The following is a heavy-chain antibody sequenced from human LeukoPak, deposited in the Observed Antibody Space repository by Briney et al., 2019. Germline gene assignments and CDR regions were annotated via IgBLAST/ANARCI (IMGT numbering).Heavy chain of an antibody. V-gene: IGHV3-30-3*01. CDR3: ARDRGHYDILTGYYNVVWYFDY. J-gene: IGHJ4*02. D-gene: IGHD3-9*01. CDR2: ISYDGSNK. CDR1: GFTFSSYA. Sequence: GGSLRLSCAASGFTFSSYAMHWVRQAPGKGLEWVAVISYDGSNKYYADSVKGRFTISRDNSKNTLYLQMNSLRAEDTAVYYCARDRGHYDILTGYYNVVWYFDYWGQGTLVTVSS.